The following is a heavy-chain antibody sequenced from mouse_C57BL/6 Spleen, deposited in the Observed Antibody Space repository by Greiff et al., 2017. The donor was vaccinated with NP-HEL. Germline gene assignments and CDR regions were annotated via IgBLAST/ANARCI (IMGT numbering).Heavy chain of an antibody. CDR2: IYPGSGST. CDR3: ARGSSGYRGWFAY. V-gene: IGHV1-55*01. J-gene: IGHJ3*01. Sequence: VQLQQSGAELVKPGASVKMSCKASGYTFTSYWITWVKQRPGQGLEWIGDIYPGSGSTNYNEKFKSKATLTVDTSSSTAYMQLSSLTSEDSAVYYCARGSSGYRGWFAYWGQGTLVTVSA. D-gene: IGHD3-2*02. CDR1: GYTFTSYW.